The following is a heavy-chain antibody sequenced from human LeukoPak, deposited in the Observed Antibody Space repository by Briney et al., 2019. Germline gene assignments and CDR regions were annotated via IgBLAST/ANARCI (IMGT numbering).Heavy chain of an antibody. Sequence: ASVKVSCKASGYSLTDYYLHWVRQAPGQRLEWMGWINPNNGETKFAQKFQARVTLTRDTSIDTAYMELSRLRSDDTAVYYCARAEVTPIAVADIDYWGQGTLVTVSS. CDR3: ARAEVTPIAVADIDY. CDR1: GYSLTDYY. V-gene: IGHV1-2*02. CDR2: INPNNGET. J-gene: IGHJ4*02. D-gene: IGHD6-19*01.